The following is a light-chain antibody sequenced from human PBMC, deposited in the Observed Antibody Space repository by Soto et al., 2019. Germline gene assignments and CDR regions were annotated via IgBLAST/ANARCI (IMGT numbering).Light chain of an antibody. CDR1: QSVSNF. V-gene: IGKV3-11*01. Sequence: EIVLTQSPSTLSLSTGERATLSCRASQSVSNFLALYQQKPGQAHRLLIYDASNRATGIPARFSGSGSGTDFTLTIRILEPEDFAIYYCQQRANWPLTTFGHGTRLEIK. CDR3: QQRANWPLTT. CDR2: DAS. J-gene: IGKJ5*01.